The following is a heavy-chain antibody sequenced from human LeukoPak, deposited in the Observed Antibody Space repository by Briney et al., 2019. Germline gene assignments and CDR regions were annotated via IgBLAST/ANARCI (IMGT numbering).Heavy chain of an antibody. J-gene: IGHJ5*02. Sequence: SGTLSLTCGVSGGSIDITNYWSWVRQAPGKGLEWIGEISHGGTTNYNPSLRSRVAMSFDRANNQFSLKLSSVTAADTAVYYCARLQDNDYGLAWGQGTLVTVSS. D-gene: IGHD4-17*01. CDR1: GGSIDITNY. CDR2: ISHGGTT. V-gene: IGHV4-4*02. CDR3: ARLQDNDYGLA.